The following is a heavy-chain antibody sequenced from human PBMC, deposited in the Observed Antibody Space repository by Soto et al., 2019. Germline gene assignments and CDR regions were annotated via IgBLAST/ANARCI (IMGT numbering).Heavy chain of an antibody. CDR3: ARPPLPGYSILFNS. CDR1: GYIFIDYW. Sequence: GESLKISCKASGYIFIDYWIGWVRQMPGKGLEWMGIVYPRDSDTRYRPSFQGQVTISADRSTGTVFLQWRSFKASDTARFYCARPPLPGYSILFNSWGQGSLVT. J-gene: IGHJ5*02. CDR2: VYPRDSDT. D-gene: IGHD2-15*01. V-gene: IGHV5-51*01.